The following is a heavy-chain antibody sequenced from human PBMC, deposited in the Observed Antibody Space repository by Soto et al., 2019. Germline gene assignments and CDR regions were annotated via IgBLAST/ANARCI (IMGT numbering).Heavy chain of an antibody. J-gene: IGHJ5*02. CDR3: AKGRGSIAARPRWFDP. Sequence: GGSLRLSCAASGFTFSSYAMSWVRQAPGKGLEWVSAISGSGGSTYYADSVKGRFTISRDNSKNTLYLQMNSLRAEDTAVYYCAKGRGSIAARPRWFDPWGQGTLVTVSS. CDR2: ISGSGGST. CDR1: GFTFSSYA. V-gene: IGHV3-23*01. D-gene: IGHD6-6*01.